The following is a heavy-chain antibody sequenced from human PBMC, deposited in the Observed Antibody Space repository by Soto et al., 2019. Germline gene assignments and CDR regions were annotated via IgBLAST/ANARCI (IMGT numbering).Heavy chain of an antibody. D-gene: IGHD2-21*01. CDR2: ISYDGSNK. J-gene: IGHJ6*02. CDR3: AKDFVQIAIYSSGMDV. V-gene: IGHV3-30*18. Sequence: QVQLVESGGGVVQPGRSLRLSCAASGFTFSSYGMHWVRQAPGKGLEWVAVISYDGSNKYYADSVKGRFTISRDNSKNTLYLQMNSLRAEDMAVYYCAKDFVQIAIYSSGMDVWGQGTTVTVSS. CDR1: GFTFSSYG.